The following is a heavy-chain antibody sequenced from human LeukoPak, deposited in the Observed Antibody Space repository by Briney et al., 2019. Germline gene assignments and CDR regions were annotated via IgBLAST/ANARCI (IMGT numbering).Heavy chain of an antibody. Sequence: SETLSLTCNVSGGSISGYHWSWIRQPPGKGLEWLGYIYYSGSSNYNPSLKSRVTMSADTSKNQFSLKLSSVTAADTAVYYCARELVPNYYGSGRNWFDPWGQGTLVTVSS. CDR3: ARELVPNYYGSGRNWFDP. CDR2: IYYSGSS. CDR1: GGSISGYH. D-gene: IGHD3-10*01. V-gene: IGHV4-59*01. J-gene: IGHJ5*02.